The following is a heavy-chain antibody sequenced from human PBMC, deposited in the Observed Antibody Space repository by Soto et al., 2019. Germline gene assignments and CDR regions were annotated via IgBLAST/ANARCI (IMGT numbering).Heavy chain of an antibody. CDR2: IKQDGSEK. D-gene: IGHD6-6*01. CDR3: ARGSTSSGRVNTC. Sequence: SGGSLRLSCAASGFTFTSYWMNWVRQAPGKGLEWVANIKQDGSEKYYVDSVEGRFTISRDNAKNSLYLQMNSLRAEDTAVYYCARGSTSSGRVNTCWGQGTLVAVSS. V-gene: IGHV3-7*05. CDR1: GFTFTSYW. J-gene: IGHJ4*02.